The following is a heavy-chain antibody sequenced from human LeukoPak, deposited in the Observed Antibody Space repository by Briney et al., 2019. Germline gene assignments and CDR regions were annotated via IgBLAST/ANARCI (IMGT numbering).Heavy chain of an antibody. CDR2: ISSYNGNT. D-gene: IGHD6-13*01. CDR1: GYTFTSYG. V-gene: IGHV1-18*01. Sequence: GASVKVSCKASGYTFTSYGISWVRQAPGQGLEWMGWISSYNGNTNYAQKLQGRVTMTTDTSTTTAYMGLKSLRSDDTAVYYCARARIAAAGRSFFDYWGQGTLVTVSS. J-gene: IGHJ4*02. CDR3: ARARIAAAGRSFFDY.